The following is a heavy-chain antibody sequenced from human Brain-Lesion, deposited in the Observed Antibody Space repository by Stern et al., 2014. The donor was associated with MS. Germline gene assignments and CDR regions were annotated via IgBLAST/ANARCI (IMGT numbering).Heavy chain of an antibody. J-gene: IGHJ5*01. CDR2: VNNDGRRT. CDR1: GFPFSNYW. D-gene: IGHD3-10*01. Sequence: EVQLVESEGGLVQPGGPLRLSCAASGFPFSNYWMHWVRPAPGKGLVWVSRVNNDGRRTSYADSVKGRFTMSRDNAKNTLYLQMNSLRVEDTAIYYCARGERWFDSWGQGTLVTVSS. V-gene: IGHV3-74*02. CDR3: ARGERWFDS.